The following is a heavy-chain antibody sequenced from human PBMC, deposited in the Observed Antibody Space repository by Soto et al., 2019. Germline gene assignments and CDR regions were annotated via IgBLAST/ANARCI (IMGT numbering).Heavy chain of an antibody. Sequence: QVQLVQSGAEVKKPGSSVKVSCKASGGTFSSYAISWVRQAPGQGLEWMGGIIAIFGTATYAQKFQGRVTXXAXEXTSTAYMELSSLRSEDTAVYYCARSHVDTAMANFDYWGQGTLVTVSS. CDR3: ARSHVDTAMANFDY. CDR2: IIAIFGTA. J-gene: IGHJ4*02. V-gene: IGHV1-69*12. D-gene: IGHD5-18*01. CDR1: GGTFSSYA.